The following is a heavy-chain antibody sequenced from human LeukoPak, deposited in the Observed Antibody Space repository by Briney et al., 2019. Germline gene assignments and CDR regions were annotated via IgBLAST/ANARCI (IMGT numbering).Heavy chain of an antibody. CDR1: GFTFTNYA. CDR3: ARWLGGSFFDS. CDR2: ISSGVISSGGDPI. V-gene: IGHV3-48*02. Sequence: PGGSLRLSCAASGFTFTNYAMNWVRRPPGKGLEWISYISSGVISSGGDPIHYADSVRGRFTISRDNAKNSLYLQMDSLRDDDTAVYFCARWLGGSFFDSWGQGTLVTVSS. D-gene: IGHD2-15*01. J-gene: IGHJ4*02.